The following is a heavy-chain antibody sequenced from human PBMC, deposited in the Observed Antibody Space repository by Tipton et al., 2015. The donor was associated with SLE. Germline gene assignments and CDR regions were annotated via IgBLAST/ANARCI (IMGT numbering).Heavy chain of an antibody. D-gene: IGHD3-3*01. CDR2: INPSGGST. V-gene: IGHV1-46*03. CDR3: ARVRGVYGMDV. CDR1: GYTFTSYY. Sequence: QVQLVQSGAEVKKPGSSVKVSCKASGYTFTSYYMHWVRQAPGQGLEWMGIINPSGGSTSYAQKFQGRVTMTRDTSTSTVYMELSSLRSEDTAVYYCARVRGVYGMDVWGQGTTVTVSS. J-gene: IGHJ6*02.